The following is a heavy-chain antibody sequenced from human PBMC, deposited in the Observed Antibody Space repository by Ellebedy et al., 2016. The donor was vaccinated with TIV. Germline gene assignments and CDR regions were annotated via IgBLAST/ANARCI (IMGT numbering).Heavy chain of an antibody. V-gene: IGHV3-9*01. CDR1: GLTFDDYA. J-gene: IGHJ6*02. CDR2: ISWNSGSI. D-gene: IGHD3-3*01. CDR3: ASTTIFGILSRPYYYAMDV. Sequence: PGGSLRLSCSASGLTFDDYAMHWVRQAPGKGPEWVSTISWNSGSIAYADSVKGRFTISRDNAKNSLYLQMNSLRAEDTAVYYCASTTIFGILSRPYYYAMDVWGQGTTVTVSS.